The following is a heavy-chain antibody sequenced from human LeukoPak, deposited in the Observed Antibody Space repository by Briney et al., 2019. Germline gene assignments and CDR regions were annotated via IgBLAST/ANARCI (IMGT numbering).Heavy chain of an antibody. CDR1: GFTFSSYG. Sequence: QPGRSLRLSCAASGFTFSSYGMHWVRQAPGKGLEWVAVIWYDGSNKYYADSVKGRFTISRDNSKNTLFLQMNSLRAEDTAVYYCAKNTHAYAEIFDYWGQGTLVTVSS. D-gene: IGHD2-2*01. J-gene: IGHJ4*02. CDR3: AKNTHAYAEIFDY. CDR2: IWYDGSNK. V-gene: IGHV3-33*06.